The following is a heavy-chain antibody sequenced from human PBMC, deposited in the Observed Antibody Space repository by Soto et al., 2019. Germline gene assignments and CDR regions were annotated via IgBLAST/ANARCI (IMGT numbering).Heavy chain of an antibody. Sequence: GGSLRLSYAASGFTFSSYAMSWVRQAPGKGLEWVSAISSSSSYTYYADSVKGRFTISRDNAKNSLYLQMNSLRAEDTAVYYCARDRKTSYYDFWSGPYGAFDIWGQGTMVT. CDR1: GFTFSSYA. V-gene: IGHV3-21*01. CDR3: ARDRKTSYYDFWSGPYGAFDI. J-gene: IGHJ3*02. CDR2: ISSSSSYT. D-gene: IGHD3-3*01.